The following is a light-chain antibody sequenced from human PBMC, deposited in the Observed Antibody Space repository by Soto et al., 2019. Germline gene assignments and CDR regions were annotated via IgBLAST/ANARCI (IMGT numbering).Light chain of an antibody. Sequence: AIRMTQSPSSLSASTGDRVTITCRASQGISSYLAWYQQKPGKAPELLIYAASTLQSGVQSRFSGSGSGTDFTLTISCLQSEDFATYYCKQYYSFPLTFGQGTKVDIK. V-gene: IGKV1-8*01. J-gene: IGKJ1*01. CDR3: KQYYSFPLT. CDR1: QGISSY. CDR2: AAS.